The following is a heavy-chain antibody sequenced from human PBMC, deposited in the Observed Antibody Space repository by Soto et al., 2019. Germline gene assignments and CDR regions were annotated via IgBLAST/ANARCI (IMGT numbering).Heavy chain of an antibody. J-gene: IGHJ6*02. CDR1: GGTFSSYT. D-gene: IGHD4-17*01. CDR2: IIPILGIA. Sequence: QVQLVQSGAEVKKPGSSVKVSCKASGGTFSSYTISWVRQAPGQGLEWMGRIIPILGIASYAQKFQGRVTITADKSTSTAYMELSSLRSEDTAVYYCATRLGDYVYYYYGMDVWGQGTTVTVSS. V-gene: IGHV1-69*02. CDR3: ATRLGDYVYYYYGMDV.